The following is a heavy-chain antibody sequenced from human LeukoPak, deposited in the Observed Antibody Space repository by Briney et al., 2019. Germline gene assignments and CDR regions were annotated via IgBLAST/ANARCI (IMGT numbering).Heavy chain of an antibody. CDR2: IYYSGST. CDR1: GGSISSGGYY. CDR3: ARDPSDAFDI. J-gene: IGHJ3*02. Sequence: SETLSLTCTVSGGSISSGGYYWSWIRQHPGKGLEWIGYIYYSGSTNYNPSLKSRVTISVDTSKNQFSLKLSSVTAADTAVYYCARDPSDAFDIWGQGTMVTVSS. V-gene: IGHV4-61*08.